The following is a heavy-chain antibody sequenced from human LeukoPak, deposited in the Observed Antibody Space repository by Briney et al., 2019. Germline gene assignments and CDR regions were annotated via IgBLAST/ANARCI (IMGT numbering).Heavy chain of an antibody. CDR2: ISSSSGYI. CDR1: GFTFSSYS. V-gene: IGHV3-21*01. Sequence: GGSLRLSCAASGFTFSSYSMNWVRQAPGKGLEWVSSISSSSGYIYYADSVKGRFTISRDNAKNSLYLQMNSLRAEDTAVYYCARAPDYGDYGEPDYWGQGTLVTVSS. D-gene: IGHD4-17*01. J-gene: IGHJ4*02. CDR3: ARAPDYGDYGEPDY.